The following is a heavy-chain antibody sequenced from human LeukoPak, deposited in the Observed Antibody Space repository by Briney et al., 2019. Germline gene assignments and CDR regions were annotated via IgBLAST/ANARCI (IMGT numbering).Heavy chain of an antibody. CDR3: ARGRYYFDY. J-gene: IGHJ4*02. CDR2: IYYSGST. V-gene: IGHV4-39*01. CDR1: GGSISSSSYY. Sequence: SETLSLTCTVSGGSISSSSYYWGWIRQPPGKGLEWIGSIYYSGSTYYNPSLKSRVTISVDTSKNQFSLKLSSVTAADTAVYYCARGRYYFDYWGQGTPVTVSS.